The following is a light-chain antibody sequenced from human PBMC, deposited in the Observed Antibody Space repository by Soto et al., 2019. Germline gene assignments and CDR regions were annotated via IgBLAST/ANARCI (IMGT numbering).Light chain of an antibody. CDR3: QQSYTSRIT. J-gene: IGKJ5*01. CDR1: QSISSW. CDR2: AAS. V-gene: IGKV1-39*01. Sequence: DIQMTQSPSTLSASVGDRVTITCRASQSISSWLAWYQQKPGKAPKLLILAASSLQSGVPSRFSGSGSGTDFTLTVSNLQPEDFATYYCQQSYTSRITFGLGTRLEIK.